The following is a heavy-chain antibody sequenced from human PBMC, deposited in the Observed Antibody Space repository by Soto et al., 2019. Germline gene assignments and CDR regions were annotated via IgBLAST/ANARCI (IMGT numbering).Heavy chain of an antibody. D-gene: IGHD6-19*01. Sequence: GGSLRLSCAASRFNFSAYGMHWVRQAPGKGLEWVAGISYDGVNKFYSASMKGRLTVSRDNAKNTFYLQMNSLRPADTALYYCAKARYASGWSGLDTWGQGALVTVSS. J-gene: IGHJ5*02. V-gene: IGHV3-30*18. CDR1: RFNFSAYG. CDR2: ISYDGVNK. CDR3: AKARYASGWSGLDT.